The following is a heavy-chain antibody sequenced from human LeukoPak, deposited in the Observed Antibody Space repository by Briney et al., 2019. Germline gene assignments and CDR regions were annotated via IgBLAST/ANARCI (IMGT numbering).Heavy chain of an antibody. CDR2: IIPIFGTA. D-gene: IGHD3-9*01. V-gene: IGHV1-69*13. J-gene: IGHJ4*02. CDR3: ASNYDILTGYYSYYFDY. CDR1: GGTFSSYA. Sequence: SVKVSCKASGGTFSSYAISWVRQAPGQGLEWMGGIIPIFGTANYAQKFQGRVTITADESTSTAYIELSSLRSEDTAVYYCASNYDILTGYYSYYFDYWGQGTLVTVSS.